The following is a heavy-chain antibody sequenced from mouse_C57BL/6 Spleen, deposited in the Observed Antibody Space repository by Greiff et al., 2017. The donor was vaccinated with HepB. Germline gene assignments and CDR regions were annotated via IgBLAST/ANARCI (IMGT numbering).Heavy chain of an antibody. CDR2: INPSSGYT. V-gene: IGHV1-7*01. Sequence: QVQLKQSGAELAKPGASVKLSCKASGYTFTSYWMHWVKQRPGQGLEWIGYINPSSGYTKYNQKFKDKATLTADKSPSTAYMQLSSLTYEDSAVYYCARSYYGIFDYWGQGTTLTVSS. CDR3: ARSYYGIFDY. CDR1: GYTFTSYW. D-gene: IGHD2-10*01. J-gene: IGHJ2*01.